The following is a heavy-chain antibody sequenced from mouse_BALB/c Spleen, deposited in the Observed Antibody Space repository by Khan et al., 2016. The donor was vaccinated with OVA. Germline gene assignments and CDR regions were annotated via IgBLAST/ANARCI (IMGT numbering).Heavy chain of an antibody. V-gene: IGHV2-6-5*01. CDR2: IWGGGTT. CDR3: AKGVWSYYFTLNY. CDR1: GFSLTDYG. J-gene: IGHJ4*01. Sequence: VQLQESGPGLVAPSQNLSITCTVSGFSLTDYGVSWIRQHPGKGLEWLGVIWGGGTTYYSSALKSRLIISKDNSKSQHFLKMNRLQPEYTAIDYCAKGVWSYYFTLNYGGQGTTVTVSS. D-gene: IGHD2-10*02.